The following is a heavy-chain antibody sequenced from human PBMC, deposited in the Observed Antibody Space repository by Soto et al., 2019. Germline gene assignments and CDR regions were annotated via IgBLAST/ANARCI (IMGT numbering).Heavy chain of an antibody. CDR1: GFTFTRYS. Sequence: GGSLRLSCAASGFTFTRYSMNWVRQAPGKGLEWVSSISSTTNYIYYGDSMKGRFTISRDNAKNLLYLEMNSLRAEDTAVYYCARESEDLTSNFDYWGQGTLVTVSS. CDR3: ARESEDLTSNFDY. V-gene: IGHV3-21*06. J-gene: IGHJ4*02. CDR2: ISSTTNYI.